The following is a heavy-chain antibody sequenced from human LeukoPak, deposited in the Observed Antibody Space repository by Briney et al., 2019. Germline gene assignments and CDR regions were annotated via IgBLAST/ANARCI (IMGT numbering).Heavy chain of an antibody. CDR1: GFTFSSYA. CDR2: ISSNGGST. Sequence: GGSLRLSCAASGFTFSSYAMHWVRQAPGKGLEYVSAISSNGGSTYYANSVKGRFTISRDNSKNTLYLQMGSLRAEDMAVYYCARDRYINCFDYWGQGTLVTVSS. J-gene: IGHJ4*02. V-gene: IGHV3-64*01. CDR3: ARDRYINCFDY. D-gene: IGHD1-1*01.